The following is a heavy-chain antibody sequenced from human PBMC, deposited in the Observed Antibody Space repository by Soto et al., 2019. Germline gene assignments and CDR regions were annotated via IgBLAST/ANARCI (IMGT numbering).Heavy chain of an antibody. CDR3: ARRYGYSFDY. CDR2: IYNSGRT. V-gene: IGHV4-59*08. CDR1: GGSISSYY. J-gene: IGHJ4*02. Sequence: QVQLQESGPGLVKPSETLSLTCTVSGGSISSYYWSWIWQPPGKGLEWIGYIYNSGRTNYNPSRRSRVTISVDTSKNQFSLRLSSVTAADAAVYYCARRYGYSFDYWGQGTLVTVSS. D-gene: IGHD1-1*01.